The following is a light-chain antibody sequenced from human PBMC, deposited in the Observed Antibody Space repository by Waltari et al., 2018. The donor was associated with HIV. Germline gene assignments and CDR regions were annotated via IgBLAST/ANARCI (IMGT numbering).Light chain of an antibody. Sequence: SYELTQPPSVSVSPGQTASITCSGNKLGGKYASWYQQKPGQSPVLVIYQDNKRPSGIPRRFAGSNAGNTATLTISGTQTIDEADYYCQAWDSATGVFGGGTKLTVL. J-gene: IGLJ2*01. V-gene: IGLV3-1*01. CDR3: QAWDSATGV. CDR1: KLGGKY. CDR2: QDN.